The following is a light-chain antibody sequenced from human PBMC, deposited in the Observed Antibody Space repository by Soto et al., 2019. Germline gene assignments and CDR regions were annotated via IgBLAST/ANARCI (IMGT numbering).Light chain of an antibody. CDR3: RQPYSYHPT. V-gene: IGKV1-9*01. CDR2: AAS. J-gene: IGKJ1*01. Sequence: LTQSPGTLSVSAGERATLTCRASQGVRSYYLASYQQKPGQNPRLLLFAASSLQSGVPSRISGSGSGTKFTLTIISLQPEDFATYYCRQPYSYHPTFGQGTKVDIK. CDR1: QGVRSY.